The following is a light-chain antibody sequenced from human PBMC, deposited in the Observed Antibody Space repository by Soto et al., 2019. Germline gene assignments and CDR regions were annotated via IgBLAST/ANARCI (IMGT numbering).Light chain of an antibody. Sequence: DIQMTQSPSSLSASVGYRVALTGRASQSMSSNLNWYQQKPGKAPKLLIYTASTLQSGVPSRFSGSGSGTDFTFTISSLQPEDIATYYCQQTLSFPPTFGQGTKVDIK. J-gene: IGKJ1*01. V-gene: IGKV1-39*01. CDR2: TAS. CDR1: QSMSSN. CDR3: QQTLSFPPT.